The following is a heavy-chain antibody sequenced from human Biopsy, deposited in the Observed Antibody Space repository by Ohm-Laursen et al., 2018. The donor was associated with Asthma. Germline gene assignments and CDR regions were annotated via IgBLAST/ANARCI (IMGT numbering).Heavy chain of an antibody. CDR1: GFTFSSSA. CDR3: AKDFRDIAVAGDRGFDY. V-gene: IGHV3-23*01. J-gene: IGHJ4*02. Sequence: SLRLSCSASGFTFSSSAMSWVRQAPGKGLERVSAITGSGGTTYYADSVRGRFTISRDNSKSTLFLQMDSLSAEDTAVYYCAKDFRDIAVAGDRGFDYWGQGTLVTVSS. CDR2: ITGSGGTT. D-gene: IGHD6-19*01.